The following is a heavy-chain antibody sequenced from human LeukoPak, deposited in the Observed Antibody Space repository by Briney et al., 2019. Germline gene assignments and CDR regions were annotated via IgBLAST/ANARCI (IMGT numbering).Heavy chain of an antibody. J-gene: IGHJ5*02. Sequence: PSETLSLTCAVSGGSISSSNWWSWVRQPPGKGLEWIGEIYHSGSTNYNPSLKSRVTISVDKSKNQFSLKLSSVTAADTAVYYCARGRDMGYCSGGSCYPWFDPRGQGTLVTVSS. CDR3: ARGRDMGYCSGGSCYPWFDP. CDR1: GGSISSSNW. CDR2: IYHSGST. V-gene: IGHV4-4*02. D-gene: IGHD2-15*01.